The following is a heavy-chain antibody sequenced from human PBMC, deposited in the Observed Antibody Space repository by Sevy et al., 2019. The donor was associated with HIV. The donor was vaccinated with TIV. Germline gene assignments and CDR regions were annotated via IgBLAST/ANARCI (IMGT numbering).Heavy chain of an antibody. CDR2: IYYSGST. CDR1: GGSISSSSYY. Sequence: SETLSLTCTVSGGSISSSSYYWGWIRQPPGKGLEWIGSIYYSGSTYYNPSLKSRVTISVDTSKNQFSLKLSSVTAADTAGYYCAGQPYDFWSGYYFDYWGQGTLVTVSS. D-gene: IGHD3-3*01. J-gene: IGHJ4*02. V-gene: IGHV4-39*01. CDR3: AGQPYDFWSGYYFDY.